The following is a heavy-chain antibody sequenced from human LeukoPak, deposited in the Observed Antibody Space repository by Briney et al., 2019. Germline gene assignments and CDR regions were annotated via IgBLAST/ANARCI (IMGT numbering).Heavy chain of an antibody. Sequence: PGRSLRLSCAASGFTFSSYGMHWVRQAPGKGLEWVAVISYDGSNKYYADSVKGRFTISRDNSKNTLYLQMNSLRAEDTAVYYCAKDWTTVTTGLYWGQGTLVTVSS. D-gene: IGHD4-17*01. CDR2: ISYDGSNK. V-gene: IGHV3-30*18. CDR1: GFTFSSYG. CDR3: AKDWTTVTTGLY. J-gene: IGHJ4*02.